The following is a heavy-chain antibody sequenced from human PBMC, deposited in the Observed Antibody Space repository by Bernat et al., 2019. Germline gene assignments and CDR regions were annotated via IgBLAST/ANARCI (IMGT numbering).Heavy chain of an antibody. D-gene: IGHD3-16*02. Sequence: EVQLLESGGGLVQPGGSLRLSCAASGFTFSSYAMSWVRQAPGKGLEWVSAISGSGGSTYYADSVKGRFTISRDNSKNTLYLQMNSLRAEDTAVYYCSSAWGELSWGADAFDIWGQGTMVTVSS. J-gene: IGHJ3*02. CDR3: SSAWGELSWGADAFDI. CDR2: ISGSGGST. CDR1: GFTFSSYA. V-gene: IGHV3-23*01.